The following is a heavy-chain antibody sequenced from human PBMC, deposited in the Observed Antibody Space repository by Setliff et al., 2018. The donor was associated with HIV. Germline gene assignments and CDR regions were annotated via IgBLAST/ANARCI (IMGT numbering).Heavy chain of an antibody. CDR1: GYSISSSNW. J-gene: IGHJ6*02. CDR2: IYYTGST. V-gene: IGHV4-28*01. CDR3: ARTAGSYRHYYYYGMDV. Sequence: ETLSLTCAVSGYSISSSNWWGWIRQPPGKGLEWIGYIYYTGSTYYNPSLKSRVTMSVDTSKNQFSLKLSSVTAVDTAVYYCARTAGSYRHYYYYGMDVWGQGTTVTVSS. D-gene: IGHD3-10*01.